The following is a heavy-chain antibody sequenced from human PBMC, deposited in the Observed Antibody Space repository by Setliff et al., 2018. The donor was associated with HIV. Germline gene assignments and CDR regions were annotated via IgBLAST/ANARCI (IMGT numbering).Heavy chain of an antibody. J-gene: IGHJ4*02. CDR2: LNDRGHI. Sequence: SETLSLTCAMYGDSFGDFYWNWIRQAPGKGLEWIVELNDRGHINYNPSLKSRVTISQDTSKRQFSLRMTSVTAADTAVYFCAKSSPSIGYISDHWGQGTLVTVSS. CDR3: AKSSPSIGYISDH. CDR1: GDSFGDFY. D-gene: IGHD5-12*01. V-gene: IGHV4-34*01.